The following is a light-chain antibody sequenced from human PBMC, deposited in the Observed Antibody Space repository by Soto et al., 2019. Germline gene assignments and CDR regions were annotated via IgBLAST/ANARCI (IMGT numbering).Light chain of an antibody. Sequence: EMVLTQSPATLSLSPGDRATLSCRASQSVGRYLAWYQQRPGQAPRLLIYDSSNRVTGIPARFSGNGSGRDFTLTISSLAPEDFAVYSCQYHTDWPPYTFGQGTTLEI. CDR2: DSS. CDR1: QSVGRY. CDR3: QYHTDWPPYT. J-gene: IGKJ2*01. V-gene: IGKV3-11*02.